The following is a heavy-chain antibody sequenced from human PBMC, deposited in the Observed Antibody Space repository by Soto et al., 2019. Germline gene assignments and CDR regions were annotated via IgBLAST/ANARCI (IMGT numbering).Heavy chain of an antibody. Sequence: QVQLVESGGGVVQPGRSLRLSCAASGFTFSSYGMHWVRQAPGKGLEWVAVIWYDGSNKYYADSVKGRFTISRDNSKNTLYLQMNSLRAEDTAVYYCARDDSGRAVLAATRYFDYWGQGTLVTVSS. CDR1: GFTFSSYG. D-gene: IGHD2-15*01. CDR2: IWYDGSNK. J-gene: IGHJ4*02. V-gene: IGHV3-33*01. CDR3: ARDDSGRAVLAATRYFDY.